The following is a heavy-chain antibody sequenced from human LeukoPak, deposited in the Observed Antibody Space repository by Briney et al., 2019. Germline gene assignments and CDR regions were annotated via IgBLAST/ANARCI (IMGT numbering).Heavy chain of an antibody. J-gene: IGHJ6*02. CDR1: GGSISSYY. V-gene: IGHV4-59*08. Sequence: SETLSLTCTVSGGSISSYYWSWIRQPPGKGLEWIGYIYYSGSTNYNPSLKSRVTISVDTSKNQFSLKLSSVTAADTAVYYCARTRYSSSWYVTPPNGYYYYGMDVWGQGTTVTVSS. CDR2: IYYSGST. CDR3: ARTRYSSSWYVTPPNGYYYYGMDV. D-gene: IGHD6-13*01.